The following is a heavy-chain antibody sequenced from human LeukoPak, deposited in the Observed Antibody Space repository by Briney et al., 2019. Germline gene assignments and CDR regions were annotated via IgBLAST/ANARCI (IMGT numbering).Heavy chain of an antibody. Sequence: GGSLRLSCAASGFTFSSYAMRWVRQAPGKGLEWVAVISYDGSNKYYADSVKGRFTISRDNSKNTLYLQMNSLRAEDTAVYYCARSPPSGSDFDYWGQGTLVTVSS. CDR3: ARSPPSGSDFDY. D-gene: IGHD3-22*01. CDR1: GFTFSSYA. CDR2: ISYDGSNK. V-gene: IGHV3-30*01. J-gene: IGHJ4*02.